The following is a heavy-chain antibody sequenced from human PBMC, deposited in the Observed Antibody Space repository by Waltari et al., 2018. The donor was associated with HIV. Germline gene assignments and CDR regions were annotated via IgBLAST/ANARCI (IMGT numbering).Heavy chain of an antibody. D-gene: IGHD3-16*01. J-gene: IGHJ3*01. CDR2: IKQDGSEK. CDR1: GFRFSSYG. Sequence: EVQLVESGGGLVQPGGSLRLSCAVSGFRFSSYGMGWVRQVPGKGLEWVANIKQDGSEKYYVDSVKGRFNISRDNAKNSLYLQMNSLRDEDTAVYYCARDPGGADAFDFWGQGTMVTVSS. V-gene: IGHV3-7*01. CDR3: ARDPGGADAFDF.